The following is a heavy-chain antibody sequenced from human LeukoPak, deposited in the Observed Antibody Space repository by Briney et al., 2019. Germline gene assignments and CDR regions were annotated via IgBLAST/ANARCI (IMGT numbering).Heavy chain of an antibody. D-gene: IGHD3-9*01. CDR3: AKQPEPIRYFDWFPRY. Sequence: PGGSLRLSCAASGFTFSSYGMHWVRQAPGKGLEWVAVISYDGSNKYYADSVKGRFTISRDNSKNTLYLQMNSLRAEDTAVYYCAKQPEPIRYFDWFPRYWGQGTLVTVSS. V-gene: IGHV3-30*18. J-gene: IGHJ4*02. CDR1: GFTFSSYG. CDR2: ISYDGSNK.